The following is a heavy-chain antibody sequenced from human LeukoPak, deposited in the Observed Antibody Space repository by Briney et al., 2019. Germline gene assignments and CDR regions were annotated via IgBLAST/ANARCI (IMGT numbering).Heavy chain of an antibody. Sequence: GASVKVSCKASGGTFSSYAISWVRQAPGQGLEWMGGIIPIFGTANYAQKFQGRVTITADESTSTAYMELSSLRSEDTAVYYCARGGYSGYGIFDYWGQGTLVTVSS. CDR1: GGTFSSYA. CDR3: ARGGYSGYGIFDY. CDR2: IIPIFGTA. V-gene: IGHV1-69*01. J-gene: IGHJ4*02. D-gene: IGHD5-12*01.